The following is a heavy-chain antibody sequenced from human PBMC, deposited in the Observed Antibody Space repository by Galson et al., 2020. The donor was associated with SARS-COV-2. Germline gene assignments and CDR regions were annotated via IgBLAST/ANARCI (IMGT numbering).Heavy chain of an antibody. D-gene: IGHD5-12*01. CDR1: GFTLSNYW. V-gene: IGHV3-74*01. CDR2: INKDGSST. J-gene: IGHJ4*02. CDR3: ARDHYSGYDY. Sequence: GGSLRLSCAASGFTLSNYWMYWVRQAPGKGLVWVSRINKDGSSTNYADSVKGRFTISRDNAENTLYLQMNSLRVEDTGVYYCARDHYSGYDYWGQGTLVTVSS.